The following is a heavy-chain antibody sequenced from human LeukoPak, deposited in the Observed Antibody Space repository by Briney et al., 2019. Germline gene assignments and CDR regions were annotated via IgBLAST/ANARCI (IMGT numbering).Heavy chain of an antibody. CDR2: ISSSGST. D-gene: IGHD3-22*01. V-gene: IGHV4-61*02. Sequence: PSETLSLTCTVSGDSISSGDYYWSWLRQPAGKGLEWIGRISSSGSTNYNPSLKSRVTISVDTSKNQFSLKLSSVTAADTAVYFCARVTPKKYYYDSSGYPAAVGVDSWGQGTLVTVSS. J-gene: IGHJ5*01. CDR3: ARVTPKKYYYDSSGYPAAVGVDS. CDR1: GDSISSGDYY.